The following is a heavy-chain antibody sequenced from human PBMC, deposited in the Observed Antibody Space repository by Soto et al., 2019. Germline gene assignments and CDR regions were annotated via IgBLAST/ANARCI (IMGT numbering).Heavy chain of an antibody. Sequence: EVQVLESGGGLVQPGGSLRLSCAATGFTFSDFAMSWVRQAPGKGLEWVSRIYGGGNGPHYADSVKGRVTISRDNYKNTLYLQMNSLIAEDTAVYYCAKMEGMDPWAYSFDYWGQGTLVTVSS. CDR1: GFTFSDFA. CDR2: IYGGGNGP. J-gene: IGHJ4*02. CDR3: AKMEGMDPWAYSFDY. D-gene: IGHD2-2*03. V-gene: IGHV3-23*01.